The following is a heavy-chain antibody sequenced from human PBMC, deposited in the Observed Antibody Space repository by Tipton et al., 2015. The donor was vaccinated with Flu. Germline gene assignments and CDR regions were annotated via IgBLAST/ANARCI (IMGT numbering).Heavy chain of an antibody. CDR1: GFTFNDYT. D-gene: IGHD4-17*01. J-gene: IGHJ4*02. CDR3: ASGDGDYHFHLY. Sequence: SLRLSCTASGFTFNDYTMSWVRQAPGRGLEWVSSISVSSRYIYHADSVKGRFTISRDNAKNSLYLQMNSLRAEDTAVYYYASGDGDYHFHLYWGQGTLVTVSS. CDR2: ISVSSRYI. V-gene: IGHV3-21*01.